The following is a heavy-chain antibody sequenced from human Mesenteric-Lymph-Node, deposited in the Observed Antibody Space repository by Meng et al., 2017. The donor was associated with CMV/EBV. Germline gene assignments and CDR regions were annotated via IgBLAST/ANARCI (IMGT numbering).Heavy chain of an antibody. D-gene: IGHD5-12*01. V-gene: IGHV3-9*02. CDR1: GLTSADYA. J-gene: IGHJ5*02. CDR3: EKNRGYDLEVSWFDP. CDR2: ISWNSGSI. Sequence: SLTPSCVVSGLTSADYAMHWVRQAPGKGLEWVSGISWNSGSIGYADSVEGRFTISRDNSYDRLHLQMHGLRAADTAVYYCEKNRGYDLEVSWFDPWGQGTLVTVSS.